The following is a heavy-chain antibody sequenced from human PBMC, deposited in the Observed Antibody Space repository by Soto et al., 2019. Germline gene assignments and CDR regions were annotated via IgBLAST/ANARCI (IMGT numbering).Heavy chain of an antibody. CDR1: GGAFSSGAFA. CDR2: IYHSGTT. CDR3: ARTTAVPNTLRSRYFFDY. V-gene: IGHV4-30-2*02. J-gene: IGHJ4*02. D-gene: IGHD1-7*01. Sequence: SETLSLTCTVSGGAFSSGAFAWTWIRQPPKKGLEWIGYIYHSGTTSYNPSLRSRVTISVDLSKNRFSLRLSSVTTADTALYYCARTTAVPNTLRSRYFFDYWGQGTLVTVSS.